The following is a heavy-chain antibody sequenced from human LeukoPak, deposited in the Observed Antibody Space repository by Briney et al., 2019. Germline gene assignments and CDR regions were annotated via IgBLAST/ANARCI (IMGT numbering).Heavy chain of an antibody. Sequence: PSETLSLTCTVSGGSISSSSYCWGWIRQPPGKGLEWIGSIYYSGSTYYNPSLKSRVTISVDTSKNQFSLKLSSVTAADTAVYYCVAYCSGGSCYHYYYYGMDVWGQGTTVTVSS. CDR3: VAYCSGGSCYHYYYYGMDV. V-gene: IGHV4-39*01. D-gene: IGHD2-15*01. J-gene: IGHJ6*02. CDR1: GGSISSSSYC. CDR2: IYYSGST.